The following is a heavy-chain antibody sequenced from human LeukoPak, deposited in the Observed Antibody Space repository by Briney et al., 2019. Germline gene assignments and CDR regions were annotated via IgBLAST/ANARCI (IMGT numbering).Heavy chain of an antibody. CDR2: IYYNGST. V-gene: IGHV4-30-4*08. CDR3: ARTSLGGAWFDP. Sequence: SETLSLTCTVSGGSISSGDYYWSWIRQPPGKDLEWVGYIYYNGSTSYTPSRKSRVTISVDTSKNQFSLKLSSVTAADTAVYYCARTSLGGAWFDPWGQGTLVTVSS. D-gene: IGHD3-10*01. J-gene: IGHJ5*02. CDR1: GGSISSGDYY.